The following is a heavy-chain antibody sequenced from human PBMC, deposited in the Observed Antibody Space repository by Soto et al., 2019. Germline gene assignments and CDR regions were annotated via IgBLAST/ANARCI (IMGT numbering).Heavy chain of an antibody. CDR1: GFTFDTYG. CDR2: ISYEGSNT. J-gene: IGHJ6*02. V-gene: IGHV3-30-3*01. D-gene: IGHD1-1*01. Sequence: GGSLRLSCVASGFTFDTYGIHWVRQAPGKGLQWVALISYEGSNTYYADSVRGRFTISRDNSKNTLYLQMNTLRPEDTGLYYCARVTPGNNLYYFSGLDFWGQGTSVTV. CDR3: ARVTPGNNLYYFSGLDF.